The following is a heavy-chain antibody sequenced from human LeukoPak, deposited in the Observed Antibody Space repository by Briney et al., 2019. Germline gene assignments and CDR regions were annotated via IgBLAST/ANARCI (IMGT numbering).Heavy chain of an antibody. CDR3: AKALSMTTVGYLQH. J-gene: IGHJ1*01. CDR1: GFTFSSCA. D-gene: IGHD4-17*01. V-gene: IGHV3-23*01. Sequence: GGSLRLSCAASGFTFSSCAMSWVRQAPGKGLEWVSAISGSGGSTYYADSVKGRCTISRDNSQNTLYLQMNGLGTEDTAVYYCAKALSMTTVGYLQHWGQGTLVPVSS. CDR2: ISGSGGST.